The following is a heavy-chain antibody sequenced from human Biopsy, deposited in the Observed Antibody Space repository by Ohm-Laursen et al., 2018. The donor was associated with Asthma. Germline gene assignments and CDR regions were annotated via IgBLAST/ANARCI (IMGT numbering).Heavy chain of an antibody. Sequence: SLRLSCSASGFTFSSYGMYWVRQAPGKGLEWVAVISYDGSNKYYGDSVKGRFTISRDNSKNTLYLQMNSLRAEDTAVYYCAKDTEGRYDFWSGLSYNYYGMDVWGQGTTVTVSS. V-gene: IGHV3-30*18. CDR1: GFTFSSYG. J-gene: IGHJ6*02. D-gene: IGHD3-3*01. CDR2: ISYDGSNK. CDR3: AKDTEGRYDFWSGLSYNYYGMDV.